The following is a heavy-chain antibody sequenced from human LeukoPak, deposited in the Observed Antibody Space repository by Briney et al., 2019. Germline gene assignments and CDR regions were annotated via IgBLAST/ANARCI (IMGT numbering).Heavy chain of an antibody. CDR3: ARGGDYDILTGYYIPPYFDY. CDR1: GGSISSGGCY. D-gene: IGHD3-9*01. V-gene: IGHV4-31*03. Sequence: SETLSLTCTVSGGSISSGGCYWSWIRQHPGKGLEWIGYIYYSGSTYYNPSLKSRVTMSVDTSKNQFSLKLSSVTAADTAVYYCARGGDYDILTGYYIPPYFDYWGQGTLVTVSS. CDR2: IYYSGST. J-gene: IGHJ4*02.